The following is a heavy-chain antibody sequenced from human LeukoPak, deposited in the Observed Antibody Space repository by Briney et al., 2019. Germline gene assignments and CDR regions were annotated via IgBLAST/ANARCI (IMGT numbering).Heavy chain of an antibody. D-gene: IGHD6-13*01. CDR3: AKDVSSWTHYGMDV. CDR1: GFIFSNFA. V-gene: IGHV3-23*01. CDR2: ISGSGGIT. Sequence: GGSLRLSCAASGFIFSNFAMRWVRQAPGKGLEWVSAISGSGGITYYADSVKGRFTISRDNSKNTLYLQMNSLRAEDTAVYYCAKDVSSWTHYGMDVWGQGTTVTVSS. J-gene: IGHJ6*02.